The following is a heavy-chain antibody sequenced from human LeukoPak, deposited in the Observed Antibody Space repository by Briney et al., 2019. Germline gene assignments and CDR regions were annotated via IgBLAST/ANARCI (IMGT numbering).Heavy chain of an antibody. J-gene: IGHJ4*02. Sequence: GGSLRLSCAASGFTFNTYWMSWVRQAPGKGLEWVASIKQDGSEKHYVDSVKGRFTISRDNAKNSVYLQMSSLRAEDTAAYYCARQIGGSGSYWGQGTLVTVSS. CDR1: GFTFNTYW. D-gene: IGHD3-10*01. CDR2: IKQDGSEK. CDR3: ARQIGGSGSY. V-gene: IGHV3-7*01.